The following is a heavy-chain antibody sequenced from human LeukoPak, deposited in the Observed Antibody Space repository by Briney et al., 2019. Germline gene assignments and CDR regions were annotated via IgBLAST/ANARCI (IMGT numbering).Heavy chain of an antibody. Sequence: ATVKVSCKASGYKFTDDYMHWVRQAPGQGLEFMGWINPDSGFTNYAQKFKGRVTMTRDTSISTAYLEVRSLTSDDTAVYYCAPTAEAYTSWWKVWGQGTLVTVSS. J-gene: IGHJ4*02. CDR1: GYKFTDDY. D-gene: IGHD3-16*01. V-gene: IGHV1-2*02. CDR2: INPDSGFT. CDR3: APTAEAYTSWWKV.